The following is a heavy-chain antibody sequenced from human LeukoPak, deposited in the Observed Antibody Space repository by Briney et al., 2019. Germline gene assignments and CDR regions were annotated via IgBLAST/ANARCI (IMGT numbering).Heavy chain of an antibody. CDR1: GFTFSSYW. Sequence: GGSLRLSCAASGFTFSSYWMHWVRQAPGKGLVWVSRINSDGSSTSYADSVKGRFTISRDNAKNTLYLQMSSLRVEDTAVYYCVKDLIGSYSFEYWGQGTLVTVSS. CDR2: INSDGSST. V-gene: IGHV3-74*01. J-gene: IGHJ4*02. CDR3: VKDLIGSYSFEY. D-gene: IGHD1-26*01.